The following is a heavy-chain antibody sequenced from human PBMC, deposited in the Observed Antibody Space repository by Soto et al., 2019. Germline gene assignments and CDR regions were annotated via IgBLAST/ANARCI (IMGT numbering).Heavy chain of an antibody. D-gene: IGHD6-19*01. CDR3: ARCSGWYETDVFDM. J-gene: IGHJ3*02. CDR1: GFTFGDYE. CDR2: LSRSGNTI. V-gene: IGHV3-11*01. Sequence: QVQLVESGGGLVQPGGSLRLSCAASGFTFGDYEMSWIRQAAGKGPEWVSFLSRSGNTIYYADSVKGRFSISRENAENSLSRKMESRRVEDTATYFCARCSGWYETDVFDMWGQGTMVTVS.